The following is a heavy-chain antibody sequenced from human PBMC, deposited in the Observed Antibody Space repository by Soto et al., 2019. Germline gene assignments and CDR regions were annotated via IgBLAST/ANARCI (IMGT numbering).Heavy chain of an antibody. D-gene: IGHD3-10*01. CDR3: ASAGPEGRLWFGELLRWFDP. CDR2: IKQDGSEK. J-gene: IGHJ5*02. V-gene: IGHV3-7*01. Sequence: GVSLRLSCAASGFTFSSYWMSWVRQAPGKGLEWVANIKQDGSEKYYVDPVKGRFTISRDNAKDSLYLQMNSLRAEDTAVYYCASAGPEGRLWFGELLRWFDPWGQGTLVTVSS. CDR1: GFTFSSYW.